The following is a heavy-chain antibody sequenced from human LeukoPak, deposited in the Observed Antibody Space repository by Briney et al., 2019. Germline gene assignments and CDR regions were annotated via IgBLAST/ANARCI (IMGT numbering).Heavy chain of an antibody. D-gene: IGHD1-26*01. V-gene: IGHV3-7*02. CDR1: GFTFSDFR. Sequence: PGGSLRLSCAASGFTFSDFRMNWVRQAPGRGLEWVANINEEGSEKDYVDSVKGRFTISRDNAKKTLHLQMNSVRAEDTAVYYCVKLRGIYLDFDYWGQGTLVTVSS. CDR3: VKLRGIYLDFDY. CDR2: INEEGSEK. J-gene: IGHJ4*02.